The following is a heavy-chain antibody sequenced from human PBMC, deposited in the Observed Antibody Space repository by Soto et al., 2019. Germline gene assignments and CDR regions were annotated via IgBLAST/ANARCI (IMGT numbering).Heavy chain of an antibody. CDR2: IIPIFGTA. CDR3: ARDPLNYYDSSGYTDY. J-gene: IGHJ4*02. CDR1: GGTFSSYA. V-gene: IGHV1-69*13. Sequence: SVKVSCKASGGTFSSYAISWVRQAPGQGLEWMGGIIPIFGTANYAQKFQGRVTITADESTSTAYMELSSLRSEDTAVYYCARDPLNYYDSSGYTDYWGQGTLVTVSS. D-gene: IGHD3-22*01.